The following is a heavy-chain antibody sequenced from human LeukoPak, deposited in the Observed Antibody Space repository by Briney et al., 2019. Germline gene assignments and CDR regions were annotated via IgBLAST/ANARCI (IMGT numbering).Heavy chain of an antibody. CDR3: ARESHYDSSGYNYFDY. CDR1: GGSISSGDYY. D-gene: IGHD3-22*01. Sequence: SQTLSLTCTVSGGSISSGDYYWSWIRQPPGKGLEWIGYIYYSGSTYYNPSLKSRVTISVDTSKNQFSLKLSSVTAADTAVYYCARESHYDSSGYNYFDYWGQGTLVTVSS. V-gene: IGHV4-30-4*01. J-gene: IGHJ4*02. CDR2: IYYSGST.